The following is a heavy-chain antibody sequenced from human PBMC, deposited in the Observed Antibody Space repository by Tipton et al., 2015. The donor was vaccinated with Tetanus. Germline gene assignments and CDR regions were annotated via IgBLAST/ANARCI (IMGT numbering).Heavy chain of an antibody. J-gene: IGHJ4*02. Sequence: TLSLTCAVYGGSFSGFYWSWIRQPPGKGLEWIGEINHSGSTNYNPSLKSRVTMSVDTSKNQFSLELTSVTAADTAVYYCARHAGAGATIWGTDYWGQGTLVTVSS. CDR1: GGSFSGFY. D-gene: IGHD3-9*01. CDR3: ARHAGAGATIWGTDY. V-gene: IGHV4-34*01. CDR2: INHSGST.